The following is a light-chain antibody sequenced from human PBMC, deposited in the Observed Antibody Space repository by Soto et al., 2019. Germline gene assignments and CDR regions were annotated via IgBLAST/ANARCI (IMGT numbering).Light chain of an antibody. V-gene: IGLV1-40*01. CDR1: GSNIGASYD. CDR3: QSYDRSLSGWI. Sequence: QSVLTQPPSVSGAPGQRVTISCTGNGSNIGASYDVHWYQQLPGSAPRLLIYANRNRPAGVSDRFSGSKSDTSASLVISGLQADDEADYYCQSYDRSLSGWIFGPGTKLTVL. J-gene: IGLJ1*01. CDR2: ANR.